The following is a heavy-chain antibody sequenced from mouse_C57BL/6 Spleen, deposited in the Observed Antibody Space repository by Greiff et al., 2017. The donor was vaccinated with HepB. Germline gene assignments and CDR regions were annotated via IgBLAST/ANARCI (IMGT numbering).Heavy chain of an antibody. V-gene: IGHV1-50*01. CDR2: IDPSDSYT. J-gene: IGHJ4*01. Sequence: QVQLKESGAELVKPGASVKLSCKASGYTFTSYWMQWVKQRPGQGLEWIGEIDPSDSYTNYNQKLKGKATLTVDTSSSTAYMQLSSLTSEDSAVYYCGGGGSSGYYAMDYWGQGTSVTVSS. CDR1: GYTFTSYW. D-gene: IGHD3-2*02. CDR3: GGGGSSGYYAMDY.